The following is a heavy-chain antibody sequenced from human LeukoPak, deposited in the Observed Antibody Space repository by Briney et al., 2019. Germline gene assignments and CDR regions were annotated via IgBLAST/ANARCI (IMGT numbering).Heavy chain of an antibody. V-gene: IGHV4-30-4*01. CDR1: GGSISSGDYY. CDR3: ARVGVNNLYYFDY. Sequence: PSQTLSLTCTVSGGSISSGDYYWSWIRQPPGTGLEWIGYIYYSGSTYYNPSLKSRVTISVDTSKNQFSLKLSSVTAADTAVYYCARVGVNNLYYFDYWGQGTLVTVSS. CDR2: IYYSGST. J-gene: IGHJ4*02. D-gene: IGHD3-22*01.